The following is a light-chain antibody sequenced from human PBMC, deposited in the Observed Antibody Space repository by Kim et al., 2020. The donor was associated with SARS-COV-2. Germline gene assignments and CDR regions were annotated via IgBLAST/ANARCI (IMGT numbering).Light chain of an antibody. CDR1: KLGDKY. CDR3: QAWDSSTWV. Sequence: SYELTQPPSVSVSPGQTASITCSGDKLGDKYACWYQQKPGQSPVLVIYQDSKRPSGIPERFSGSNSGNTATLTISGTQAMDEADCYCQAWDSSTWVFGGGTQLTVL. J-gene: IGLJ3*02. CDR2: QDS. V-gene: IGLV3-1*01.